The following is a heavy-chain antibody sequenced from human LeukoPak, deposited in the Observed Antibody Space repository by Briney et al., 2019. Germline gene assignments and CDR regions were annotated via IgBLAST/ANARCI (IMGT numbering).Heavy chain of an antibody. CDR3: ARLYFDFLSGYLDH. V-gene: IGHV4-39*02. CDR1: GGSITTHDNY. CDR2: ISHSGDT. J-gene: IGHJ5*02. Sequence: SETLSLTCTVSGGSITTHDNYWGWIRQPPGKGLEWIGSISHSGDTHYSPSLQSRVTMSADTSRNNFSLKLSSVTAADTAVYYCARLYFDFLSGYLDHWGQGTLVTVSS. D-gene: IGHD3-3*01.